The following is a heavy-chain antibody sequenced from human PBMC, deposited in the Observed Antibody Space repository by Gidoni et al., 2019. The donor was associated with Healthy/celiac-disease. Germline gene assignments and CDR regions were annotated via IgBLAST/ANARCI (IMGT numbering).Heavy chain of an antibody. D-gene: IGHD2-15*01. Sequence: QVQLQESGPGLVKPSQTPSRTCPVSGGPIRSGGYYWSWIRQHPGKGLEWIGYIYYSGSTYYNPSLKSRVTISVDTSKNQFSLKLSSVTAADTAVYYCARSPVVVAAPPDYWGQGTLVTVSS. J-gene: IGHJ4*02. V-gene: IGHV4-31*03. CDR1: GGPIRSGGYY. CDR2: IYYSGST. CDR3: ARSPVVVAAPPDY.